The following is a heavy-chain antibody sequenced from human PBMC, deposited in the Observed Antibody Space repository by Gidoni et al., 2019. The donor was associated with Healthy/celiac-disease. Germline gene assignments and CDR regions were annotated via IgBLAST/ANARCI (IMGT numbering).Heavy chain of an antibody. CDR3: ARLRGTTVVTRDWYFDL. J-gene: IGHJ2*01. CDR1: GYTFTSYD. D-gene: IGHD4-17*01. V-gene: IGHV1-8*01. CDR2: MNPNSGNT. Sequence: QVQLVPSGAEVKKPGASVKVSCKASGYTFTSYDINWVRQATGQGLEWMGWMNPNSGNTGYAQKFQGRVTMTGNTSISTAYMDLSSLRSEDTAVYYCARLRGTTVVTRDWYFDLWGRGTLVTVSS.